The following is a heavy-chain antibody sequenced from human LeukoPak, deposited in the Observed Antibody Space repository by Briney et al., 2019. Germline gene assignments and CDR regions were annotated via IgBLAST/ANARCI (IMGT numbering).Heavy chain of an antibody. CDR3: ARHLPVAGYPYFDY. D-gene: IGHD6-19*01. CDR2: IYFTGST. Sequence: SSETLSLTCTVSGGSISPYYWSWIRQPPGMTLEWIGYIYFTGSTNYNPSLKSRLTISLHTSKNQFSLNLSSVTAADTAVYYCARHLPVAGYPYFDYWGQGALVTVSS. V-gene: IGHV4-59*08. J-gene: IGHJ4*02. CDR1: GGSISPYY.